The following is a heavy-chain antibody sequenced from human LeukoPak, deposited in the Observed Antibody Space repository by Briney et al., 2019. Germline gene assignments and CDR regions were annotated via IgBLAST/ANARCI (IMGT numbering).Heavy chain of an antibody. CDR1: GFTFSIFW. D-gene: IGHD3-22*01. J-gene: IGHJ4*02. Sequence: GGSLRLSCAASGFTFSIFWVSWVREAPGKGLEWVANIKQGGRQKYYVDSVKGRFTISRDNAKNSLYLQMNTLRAEDTAVYYCARDWSWYYYDSSGYHFDYWGQGTLVTVSS. CDR3: ARDWSWYYYDSSGYHFDY. V-gene: IGHV3-7*01. CDR2: IKQGGRQK.